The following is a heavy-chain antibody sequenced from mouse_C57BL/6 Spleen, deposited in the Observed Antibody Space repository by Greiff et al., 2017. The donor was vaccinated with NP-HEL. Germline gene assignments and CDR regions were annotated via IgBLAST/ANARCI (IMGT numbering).Heavy chain of an antibody. V-gene: IGHV1-52*01. Sequence: VQLQQSGAELVRPGSSVKLSCKASGYTFTSYWMHWVKQRPIQGLEWIGNIDPSDSETHYNQKFKDKATLTVDKSSSTAYMQLSSLTSEDSAVYYCARGGSHWYFDVWGTRTTVTVAS. CDR1: GYTFTSYW. CDR2: IDPSDSET. J-gene: IGHJ1*03. CDR3: ARGGSHWYFDV.